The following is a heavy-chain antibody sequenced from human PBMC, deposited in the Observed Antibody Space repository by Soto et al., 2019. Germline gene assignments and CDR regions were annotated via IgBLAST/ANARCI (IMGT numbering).Heavy chain of an antibody. D-gene: IGHD5-12*01. V-gene: IGHV4-59*08. CDR1: GGSISSYY. CDR2: IYYSGST. Sequence: SETLSLTCTVSGGSISSYYWSWIRQPPGRGLEWIEYIYYSGSTNYNPSLKSRVTISVDRSKNQFSLKLSSVTAADTAVYYCARRVRGYSGYDGSGIYYYYYMDVWGKGTTVTVSS. CDR3: ARRVRGYSGYDGSGIYYYYYMDV. J-gene: IGHJ6*03.